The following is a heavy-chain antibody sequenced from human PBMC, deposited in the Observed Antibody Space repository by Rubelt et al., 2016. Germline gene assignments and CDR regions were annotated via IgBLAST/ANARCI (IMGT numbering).Heavy chain of an antibody. CDR2: IYYSGST. J-gene: IGHJ6*03. Sequence: QVQLQESGPGLVKPSETLSLTCTVSGYSISSGYYWGWIRQPPGKGLEWIGSIYYSGSTYYNPSLKSRVTISVDTSKNQFSLKLSSVTAADTDVYYCARGEAGDNIEYYYYMDVWGKGTTVTVSS. CDR3: ARGEAGDNIEYYYYMDV. D-gene: IGHD7-27*01. V-gene: IGHV4-38-2*02. CDR1: GYSISSGYY.